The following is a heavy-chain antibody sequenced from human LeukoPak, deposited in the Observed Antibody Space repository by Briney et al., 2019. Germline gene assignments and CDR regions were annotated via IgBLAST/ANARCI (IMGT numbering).Heavy chain of an antibody. J-gene: IGHJ6*04. CDR2: IYPGDSDT. Sequence: HGESLKISCKGSGYGFTSYWIGWVRQMPGKGLEWMGIIYPGDSDTRYSPSFQGQVTISADKSISTAYLQWSSLKASDTAMYYCARQPAYYDILTGYPSYGMDVWGKGTTVTVSS. D-gene: IGHD3-9*01. CDR1: GYGFTSYW. V-gene: IGHV5-51*01. CDR3: ARQPAYYDILTGYPSYGMDV.